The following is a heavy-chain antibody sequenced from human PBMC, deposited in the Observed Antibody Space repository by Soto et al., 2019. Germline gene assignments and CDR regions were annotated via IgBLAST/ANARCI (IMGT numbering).Heavy chain of an antibody. CDR3: ASLTTVTTNDY. J-gene: IGHJ4*02. Sequence: PSETLSLTCAVYGGSFSGYYWSWIRQPPGKGLEWIGEINHSGSTNYNPSLKSRVTVSVDTSKNQFSLKLSSVTAADTAVYYCASLTTVTTNDYWGQGTLVTVSS. V-gene: IGHV4-34*01. D-gene: IGHD4-17*01. CDR2: INHSGST. CDR1: GGSFSGYY.